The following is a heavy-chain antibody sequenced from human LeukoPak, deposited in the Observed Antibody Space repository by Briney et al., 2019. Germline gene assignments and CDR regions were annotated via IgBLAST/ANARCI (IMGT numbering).Heavy chain of an antibody. Sequence: PGRSLRLSCTASGFTFSSYGMHWVRQAPGKGLEWVAVISSDGSNKYYKDAVKGRFTISRDNSKNTLYLQMNSLRAEDTAVYYCAKDTDPYLLDYYYGMDVWGQGTTVTVSS. J-gene: IGHJ6*02. D-gene: IGHD2/OR15-2a*01. CDR3: AKDTDPYLLDYYYGMDV. CDR1: GFTFSSYG. CDR2: ISSDGSNK. V-gene: IGHV3-30*18.